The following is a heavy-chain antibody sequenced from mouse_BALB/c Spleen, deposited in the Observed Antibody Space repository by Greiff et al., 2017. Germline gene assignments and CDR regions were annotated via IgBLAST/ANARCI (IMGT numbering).Heavy chain of an antibody. Sequence: QVQLQQSGAELAKPGASVKMSCKASGYTFTSYWMHWVKQRPGQGLEWIGYINPSTGYTEYNQKFKDKATLTADKSSSTAYMQLSSLTSEDSAVYYCARYDRGFDYWGQGTTLTVSS. CDR2: INPSTGYT. V-gene: IGHV1-7*01. D-gene: IGHD2-12*01. CDR3: ARYDRGFDY. CDR1: GYTFTSYW. J-gene: IGHJ2*01.